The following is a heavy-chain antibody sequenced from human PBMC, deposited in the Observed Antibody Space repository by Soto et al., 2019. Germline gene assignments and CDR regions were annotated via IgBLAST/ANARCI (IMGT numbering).Heavy chain of an antibody. J-gene: IGHJ4*02. CDR1: GGSISSGGYY. D-gene: IGHD6-6*01. Sequence: SETLSLTCTVSGGSISSGGYYWSWIRQHPGKGLEWIGYIYYSGSTYYNPSLKSRVTISVDASKNQFSLKLSSVTAADTAVYYCARDGTARTFDYWGQGTLVTVSS. CDR3: ARDGTARTFDY. V-gene: IGHV4-31*03. CDR2: IYYSGST.